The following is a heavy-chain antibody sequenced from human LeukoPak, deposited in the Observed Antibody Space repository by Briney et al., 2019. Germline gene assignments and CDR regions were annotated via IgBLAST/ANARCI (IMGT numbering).Heavy chain of an antibody. Sequence: ASVKVSCKASGYTFTGYYMHWVRQAPGQGLEWMGWINPNSGGTNYAQKFQGRVTMTRDTSISTAYMELSRLRSDDTAVYYCARGKYYYDSSGMTGAFDIWGQGTMVTVSS. V-gene: IGHV1-2*02. J-gene: IGHJ3*02. CDR3: ARGKYYYDSSGMTGAFDI. CDR2: INPNSGGT. CDR1: GYTFTGYY. D-gene: IGHD3-22*01.